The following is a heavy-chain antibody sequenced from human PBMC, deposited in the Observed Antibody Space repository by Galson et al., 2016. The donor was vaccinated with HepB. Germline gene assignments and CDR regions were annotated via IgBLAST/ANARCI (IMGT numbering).Heavy chain of an antibody. CDR3: ARDQEYDSGGFYFLES. V-gene: IGHV1-69*13. J-gene: IGHJ4*02. D-gene: IGHD3-22*01. CDR2: IIPVFGTP. Sequence: SVKVSCKASVDNFSTFALSWVRQAPGQGLEWIGGIIPVFGTPNYAQKFQGRLTITADDYTKTTDMELSSLSTEDTAVYFCARDQEYDSGGFYFLESWGQGTLVTVSA. CDR1: VDNFSTFA.